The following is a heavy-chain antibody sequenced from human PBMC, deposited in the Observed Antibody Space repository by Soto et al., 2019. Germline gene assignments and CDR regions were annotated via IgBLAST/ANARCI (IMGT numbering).Heavy chain of an antibody. J-gene: IGHJ4*02. V-gene: IGHV4-39*01. CDR1: GVSISSSSYY. CDR2: IYYGGSS. Sequence: LSLTCTVSGVSISSSSYYWGWFRQPPGKGLEWIGTIYYGGSSYSNPSLKSRGPISLDTSKNQFSLTLTSVTAADTAVYFCARHGSYWGQGTLVTVSS. CDR3: ARHGSY.